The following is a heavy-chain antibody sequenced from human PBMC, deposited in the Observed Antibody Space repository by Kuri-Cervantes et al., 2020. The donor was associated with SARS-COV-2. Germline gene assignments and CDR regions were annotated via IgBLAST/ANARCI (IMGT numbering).Heavy chain of an antibody. CDR1: GFTFSSYG. Sequence: GGSLRLSCAASGFTFSSYGMHWVRQAPGKGLEWVAFLRIDETNKHYADSVKGRFTISRDNSKNTLFLQMNSLRAEDTAVYYCAREGDRITSDYYFDYWGQGTLVTVSS. CDR3: AREGDRITSDYYFDY. J-gene: IGHJ4*02. D-gene: IGHD1-20*01. CDR2: LRIDETNK. V-gene: IGHV3-30*02.